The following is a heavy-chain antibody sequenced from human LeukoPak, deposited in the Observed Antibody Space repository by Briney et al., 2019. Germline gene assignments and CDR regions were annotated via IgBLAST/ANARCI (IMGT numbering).Heavy chain of an antibody. CDR3: AILYWDSSGYYFGY. D-gene: IGHD3-22*01. CDR2: IYYSGST. Sequence: SSETLSLTCTVSGGSISSYYWNWIRQPPGKGLEWVGYIYYSGSTNYNPSLKSRVTISVDTSKNQFSLKLSSVTAADTAVYYCAILYWDSSGYYFGYWGQGTLVTVSS. CDR1: GGSISSYY. J-gene: IGHJ4*02. V-gene: IGHV4-59*01.